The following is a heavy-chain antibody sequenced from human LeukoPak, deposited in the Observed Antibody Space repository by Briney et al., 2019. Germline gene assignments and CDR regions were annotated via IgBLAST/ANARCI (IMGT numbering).Heavy chain of an antibody. V-gene: IGHV3-48*02. D-gene: IGHD3-22*01. CDR2: ISSSSSTI. J-gene: IGHJ5*02. CDR1: GFTFSSYS. CDR3: ARDHYYDSSGYLYNWFDP. Sequence: GGSLRLSCAASGFTFSSYSMNWVRQAPVKGLEWVSYISSSSSTIYYADSVKGRFTISRDNAKNSLYLQMNSLRDEDTAVYYCARDHYYDSSGYLYNWFDPWGQGTLVTVSS.